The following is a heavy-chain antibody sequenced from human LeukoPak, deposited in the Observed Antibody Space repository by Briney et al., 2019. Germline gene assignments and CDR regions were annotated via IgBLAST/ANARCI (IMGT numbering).Heavy chain of an antibody. CDR2: IYPGDSDT. CDR1: GYSFTSYW. J-gene: IGHJ6*03. Sequence: GESLKISCKGSGYSFTSYWIGWVRQMPGKGLEWMGIIYPGDSDTGHSPSFQGQVTISADKSISTAYLQWSSLKASDTAMYYCARHRSSSSGNYYYYMDVWGKGTTVTVSS. D-gene: IGHD6-6*01. CDR3: ARHRSSSSGNYYYYMDV. V-gene: IGHV5-51*01.